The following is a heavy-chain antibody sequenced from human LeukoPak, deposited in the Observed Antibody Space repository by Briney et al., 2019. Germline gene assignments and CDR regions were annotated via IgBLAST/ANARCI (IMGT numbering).Heavy chain of an antibody. V-gene: IGHV3-9*01. CDR1: GFTFDDYA. D-gene: IGHD6-19*01. CDR3: AKDIGYSSGWYVFAY. CDR2: ISWNSGSI. Sequence: GGSLRLSCAASGFTFDDYAMHWVRQAPGKGLEWVSGISWNSGSIGYADSVKGRFTISRDNAKNSLYLQMNSLRAEDTALYYCAKDIGYSSGWYVFAYWGQGTLVTVSS. J-gene: IGHJ4*02.